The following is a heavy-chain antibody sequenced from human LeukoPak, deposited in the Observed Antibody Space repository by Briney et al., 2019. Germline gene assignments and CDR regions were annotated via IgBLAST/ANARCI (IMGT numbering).Heavy chain of an antibody. V-gene: IGHV3-74*01. J-gene: IGHJ4*02. CDR1: GFTFSSYW. D-gene: IGHD1-26*01. Sequence: AGGSLRLSCAASGFTFSSYWMHWVRHAPGKGLVWVSRINSDGSSTSYADSVKGRFTISRDNSKNTLYLQMNSLRAEDTAVYYCADGSQELTDNYFDYWGQGTLVTVSS. CDR3: ADGSQELTDNYFDY. CDR2: INSDGSST.